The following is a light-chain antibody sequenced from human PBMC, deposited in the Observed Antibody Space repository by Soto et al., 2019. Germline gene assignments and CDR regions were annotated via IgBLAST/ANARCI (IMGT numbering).Light chain of an antibody. Sequence: ESVLTQSPGTLSLSPGERATLSCRASQSVSNNYLAWYQQKPGQAPRLLIYGASSRATDIPDRFSGSGSGTDFTLTISRLEPEDFAVYYCQQYGDSYTFGQGTKLEIK. V-gene: IGKV3-20*01. CDR2: GAS. CDR1: QSVSNNY. J-gene: IGKJ2*01. CDR3: QQYGDSYT.